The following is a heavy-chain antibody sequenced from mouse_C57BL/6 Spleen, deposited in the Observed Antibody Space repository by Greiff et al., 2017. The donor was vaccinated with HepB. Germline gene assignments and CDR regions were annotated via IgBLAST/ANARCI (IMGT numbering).Heavy chain of an antibody. J-gene: IGHJ3*01. D-gene: IGHD2-3*01. CDR1: GYTFTSYW. Sequence: QVQLQQSGAELVKPGASVKLSCKASGYTFTSYWMHWVKQRPGQGLEWIGMIHPNSGSTNYNEKFKSKATLTVDKSSSTAYMQLSSLTSEDSAVYYCARPDGYYFAYWGQGTLVTVSA. CDR3: ARPDGYYFAY. V-gene: IGHV1-64*01. CDR2: IHPNSGST.